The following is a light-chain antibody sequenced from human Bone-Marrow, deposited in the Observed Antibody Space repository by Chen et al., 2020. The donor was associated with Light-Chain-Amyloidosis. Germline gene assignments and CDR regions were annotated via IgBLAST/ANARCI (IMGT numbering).Light chain of an antibody. J-gene: IGLJ3*02. CDR2: DVS. CDR3: SSYTSSSTLV. V-gene: IGLV2-14*01. CDR1: SSDVGGYNY. Sequence: QSALTQPASVSGSPGQSITISCTGTSSDVGGYNYVSWYQQHPGKAPKLMIYDVSNRPPGVSNRFSGSTSGNTASLTISGLQAEDEADYYCSSYTSSSTLVFGGGTKLTVL.